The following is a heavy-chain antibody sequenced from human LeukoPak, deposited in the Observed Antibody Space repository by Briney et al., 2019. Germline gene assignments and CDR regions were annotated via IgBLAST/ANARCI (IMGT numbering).Heavy chain of an antibody. CDR2: ISSSGSTI. J-gene: IGHJ3*02. D-gene: IGHD3-22*01. Sequence: PGGSLRLSCAASGFTFSDYYMSWIRQAPGKGLEWVSYISSSGSTIYYADSVKGRFTISRDNAKNSLYLQMNSLRAEDTAVYYCARRNYDSSGYYYVGGAFDIWGQGTMVTVSS. CDR1: GFTFSDYY. V-gene: IGHV3-11*01. CDR3: ARRNYDSSGYYYVGGAFDI.